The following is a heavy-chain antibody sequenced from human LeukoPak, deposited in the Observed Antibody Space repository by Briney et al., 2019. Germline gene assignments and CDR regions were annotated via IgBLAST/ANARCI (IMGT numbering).Heavy chain of an antibody. CDR2: IRYDGSNK. CDR3: ARAIYDSSGYYFTSVAFDI. CDR1: GFTFSSYG. D-gene: IGHD3-22*01. V-gene: IGHV3-30*02. J-gene: IGHJ3*02. Sequence: GGSLRLSCAASGFTFSSYGMHWVRQAPGKGLEWVAFIRYDGSNKYYADSVKGRFTISRDNAKNSLYLQMNSLRAEDTAVYYCARAIYDSSGYYFTSVAFDIWGQGTMVTVSS.